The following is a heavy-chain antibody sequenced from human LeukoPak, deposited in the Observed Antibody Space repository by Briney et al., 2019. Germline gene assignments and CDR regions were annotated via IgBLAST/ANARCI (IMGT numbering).Heavy chain of an antibody. CDR2: INPNSGGT. Sequence: ASVKVSCKASGYTFTGYYMHWVRQAPGQELEWMGWINPNSGGTNYAQKFQGRVTMTRDTSISTAYMELSRLRSDDTAVYYCARLAAPEVVSYYFDYWGQGTLVTVSS. J-gene: IGHJ4*02. CDR1: GYTFTGYY. D-gene: IGHD6-6*01. CDR3: ARLAAPEVVSYYFDY. V-gene: IGHV1-2*02.